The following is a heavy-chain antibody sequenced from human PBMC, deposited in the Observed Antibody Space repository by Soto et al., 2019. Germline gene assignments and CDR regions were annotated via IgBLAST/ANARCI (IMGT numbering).Heavy chain of an antibody. CDR3: ARGYYYDSSGYSLYYYYYGRDV. CDR1: GGTFSSYA. J-gene: IGHJ6*01. CDR2: IIPIFGTA. Sequence: QVQLVQSGAEVKKPGSSVKVSCKASGGTFSSYAISWVRQAPGQGLEWMGGIIPIFGTANYAQKFQGRVTMTADETTSTAYMELSSLRSEDTAVYYCARGYYYDSSGYSLYYYYYGRDVWGQGTTVTVSS. D-gene: IGHD3-22*01. V-gene: IGHV1-69*12.